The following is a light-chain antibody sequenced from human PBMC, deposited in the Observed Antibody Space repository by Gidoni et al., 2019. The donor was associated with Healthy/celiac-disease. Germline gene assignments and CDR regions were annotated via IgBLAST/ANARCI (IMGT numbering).Light chain of an antibody. CDR3: MQALQTPWT. CDR2: LGS. Sequence: DIVITQSPLSLPVTPGAPSSISCRSSQSLLHSNGYNYLDWYLQKPGQSPQLLSYLGSNRASGVPDRFRGSGSGTDFTLKISRVEAEDVGVYYCMQALQTPWTFGQGTKVEIK. J-gene: IGKJ1*01. V-gene: IGKV2-28*01. CDR1: QSLLHSNGYNY.